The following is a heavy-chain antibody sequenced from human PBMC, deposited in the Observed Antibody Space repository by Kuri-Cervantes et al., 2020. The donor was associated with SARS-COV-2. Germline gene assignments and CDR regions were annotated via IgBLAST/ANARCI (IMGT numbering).Heavy chain of an antibody. CDR2: IYYSGRT. CDR1: GDSLRSGAHY. CDR3: ARALFDYYGSGSTPFDY. V-gene: IGHV4-31*03. J-gene: IGHJ4*02. D-gene: IGHD3-10*01. Sequence: LRLSCTVSGDSLRSGAHYWSWIRQTPGKGLEWIGNIYYSGRTYYNPSLKSRVTISVDTSQNQFSLRLSAVTTADTAVYYCARALFDYYGSGSTPFDYWGQGTLVTVSS.